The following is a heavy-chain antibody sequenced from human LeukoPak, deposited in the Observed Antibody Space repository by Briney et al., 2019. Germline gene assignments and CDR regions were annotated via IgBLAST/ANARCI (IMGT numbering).Heavy chain of an antibody. CDR3: ARGLIGYSYGFSGFDP. CDR2: IYYSGST. J-gene: IGHJ5*02. D-gene: IGHD5-18*01. Sequence: PSETLSLTCTVSGGSISSGGYYWSWIRQHPGKGLEWIGYIYYSGSTYYNPSLKSRVTISVDTSKNQFSLKLSSVTAADTAVCYCARGLIGYSYGFSGFDPWGQGTLVTVSS. V-gene: IGHV4-31*03. CDR1: GGSISSGGYY.